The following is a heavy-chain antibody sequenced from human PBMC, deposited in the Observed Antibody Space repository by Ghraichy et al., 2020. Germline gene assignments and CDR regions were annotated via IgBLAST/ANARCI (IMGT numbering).Heavy chain of an antibody. D-gene: IGHD3-10*01. CDR1: GASMTDHY. J-gene: IGHJ1*01. V-gene: IGHV4-59*11. Sequence: SQTLSLTCTVSGASMTDHYWTWIRQPPGKGLEWIGFIHHTGGSKYNPSLEGRVAISLDTSRGQFSLRVSSVTAADTAVYYCAKGWYGDFLVWGQGTLVNVSS. CDR2: IHHTGGS. CDR3: AKGWYGDFLV.